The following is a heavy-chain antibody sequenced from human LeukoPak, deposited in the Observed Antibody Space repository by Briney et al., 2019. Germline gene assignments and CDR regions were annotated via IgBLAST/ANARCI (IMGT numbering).Heavy chain of an antibody. CDR1: GFTFSSYA. Sequence: PGRSLRLSCAASGFTFSSYAMHWVRQAPGKGLEWVAVISYDGSNKYYADSVKGRFTISRDNSKNTLYLQMNSLRAEDTAVYYCARPMWGGSGSYLPLDYWGQETLVTVSS. V-gene: IGHV3-30*04. D-gene: IGHD3-10*01. CDR2: ISYDGSNK. J-gene: IGHJ4*02. CDR3: ARPMWGGSGSYLPLDY.